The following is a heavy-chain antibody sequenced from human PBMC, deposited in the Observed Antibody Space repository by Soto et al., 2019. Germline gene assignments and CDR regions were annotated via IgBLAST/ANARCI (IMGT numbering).Heavy chain of an antibody. Sequence: QVQLQESGRGLVKPSETLSLPCAVSGGSVSNYYWSWLRQHPWKVLEWIVYIHYSGSTNYHSSPRSRVTRSVHTAKTQFTLKLSSVTTADTSVYSCARTHGYSFGFSFDNWCHVNLVTV. CDR3: ARTHGYSFGFSFDN. J-gene: IGHJ4*01. V-gene: IGHV4-59*02. D-gene: IGHD5-18*01. CDR2: IHYSGST. CDR1: GGSVSNYY.